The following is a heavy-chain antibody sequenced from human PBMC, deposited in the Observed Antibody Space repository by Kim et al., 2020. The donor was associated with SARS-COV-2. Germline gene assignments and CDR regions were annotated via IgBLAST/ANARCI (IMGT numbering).Heavy chain of an antibody. D-gene: IGHD2-2*01. Sequence: SETLSLTCTVSGGSISSSSYYWGWIRQPPGKGLEWIGSIYYSGSTYYNPSLKSRPTISVDTSKNQFSLKLSSVTAADTAVYYCARLLRYCSRTSCYYFDYWGQGTLVTVSS. CDR2: IYYSGST. V-gene: IGHV4-39*01. CDR3: ARLLRYCSRTSCYYFDY. CDR1: GGSISSSSYY. J-gene: IGHJ4*02.